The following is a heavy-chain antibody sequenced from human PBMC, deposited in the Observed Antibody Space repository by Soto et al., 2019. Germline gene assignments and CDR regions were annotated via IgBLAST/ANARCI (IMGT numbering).Heavy chain of an antibody. J-gene: IGHJ4*02. CDR3: AKNYFFDN. D-gene: IGHD1-7*01. Sequence: EVQLLESGGGLVQPGGSLTLSCAASGFTFDSYAMSWVRQAPGKGLEWVSSISIGGTTYYADSVKGRFTISRDNSRNTLYLQMNSLRAEDTGVYYCAKNYFFDNWGQGPLVTVSS. V-gene: IGHV3-23*05. CDR1: GFTFDSYA. CDR2: SISIGGTT.